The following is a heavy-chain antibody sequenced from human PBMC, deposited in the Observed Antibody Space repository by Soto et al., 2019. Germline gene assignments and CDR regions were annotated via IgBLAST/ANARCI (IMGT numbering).Heavy chain of an antibody. J-gene: IGHJ4*02. V-gene: IGHV3-30*18. CDR1: GFSFSSYG. Sequence: QVQLVESGGGVVQPGRSLRLSCAASGFSFSSYGMHWVRQAPGKGLEWVAMISYDGTDEYYADSVKGRFTISRDNSKNAVYLQMNSLRAEDTAVYYCAKQESVGHDHFDYWGQGTLVTVSS. CDR3: AKQESVGHDHFDY. D-gene: IGHD1-1*01. CDR2: ISYDGTDE.